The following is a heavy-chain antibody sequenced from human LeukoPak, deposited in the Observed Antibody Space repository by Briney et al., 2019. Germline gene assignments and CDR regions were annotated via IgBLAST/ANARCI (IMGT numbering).Heavy chain of an antibody. J-gene: IGHJ4*02. D-gene: IGHD5-12*01. CDR1: GGSISSGGYS. CDR2: IYHSGST. CDR3: ARAPGYSGYEIGPYPNFDY. Sequence: TLSLTCAVSGGSISSGGYSWSWIRQPPGKGLEWIGYIYHSGSTYYNPSLKSRVTISVDRSKNQFSLKLSSVTAADTAVYYCARAPGYSGYEIGPYPNFDYWGQGTLVTVSS. V-gene: IGHV4-30-2*01.